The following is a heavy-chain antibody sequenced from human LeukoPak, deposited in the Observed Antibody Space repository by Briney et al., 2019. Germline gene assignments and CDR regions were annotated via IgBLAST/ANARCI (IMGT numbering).Heavy chain of an antibody. Sequence: SETLSLTCTVSGGSMTTHHWNWIRQTPGKGLEWIGYVFDSGRTKENPSLKSRVTLSADTPKNQLSLRLSSVTAADTAVYYCTTIKRGNIFGYFDFWGQGILVTVST. CDR3: TTIKRGNIFGYFDF. CDR1: GGSMTTHH. V-gene: IGHV4-59*11. J-gene: IGHJ4*02. D-gene: IGHD5-18*01. CDR2: VFDSGRT.